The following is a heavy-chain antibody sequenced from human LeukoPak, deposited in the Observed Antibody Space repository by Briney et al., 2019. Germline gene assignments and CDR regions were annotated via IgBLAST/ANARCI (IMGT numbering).Heavy chain of an antibody. V-gene: IGHV1-69*05. J-gene: IGHJ6*03. CDR2: ITPIFGTA. Sequence: SVKVSCKASGGTFSSYAISWVRQAPGQGLEWMGGITPIFGTANYAQKFQGRVTITTDESTSTAYMELSSLRSEDTAVYYCAKGTATVTPVDYYYMDVWGKGTTVTVSS. D-gene: IGHD4-17*01. CDR3: AKGTATVTPVDYYYMDV. CDR1: GGTFSSYA.